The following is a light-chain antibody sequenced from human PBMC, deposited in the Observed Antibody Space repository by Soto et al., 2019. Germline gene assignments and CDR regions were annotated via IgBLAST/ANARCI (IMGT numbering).Light chain of an antibody. J-gene: IGLJ2*01. CDR2: EVT. CDR1: GSDVGTYNL. Sequence: QSALTQPASVSGSPGQSITISCTAAGSDVGTYNLVSWYQQHPGKAPKLVIYEVTKRPSGASNRFSVSKSGNTASLTISALQAEDEADYYFGSYTRSDTVVFGGGTKVTV. V-gene: IGLV2-23*02. CDR3: GSYTRSDTVV.